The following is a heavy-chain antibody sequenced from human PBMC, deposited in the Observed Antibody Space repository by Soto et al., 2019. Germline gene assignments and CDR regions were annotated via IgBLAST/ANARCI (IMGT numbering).Heavy chain of an antibody. V-gene: IGHV3-7*01. Sequence: GGSLRLSCAASGFTFSSYWMSWVRQAPGKGLEWVANIKQDGSEKYYVDSVKGRFTISRDNAKNSLYLQMNSLRAEDTAVYYCAREADIVATIGDLDYYYYYYMDVWGKGTTVTVSS. CDR1: GFTFSSYW. CDR3: AREADIVATIGDLDYYYYYYMDV. D-gene: IGHD5-12*01. CDR2: IKQDGSEK. J-gene: IGHJ6*03.